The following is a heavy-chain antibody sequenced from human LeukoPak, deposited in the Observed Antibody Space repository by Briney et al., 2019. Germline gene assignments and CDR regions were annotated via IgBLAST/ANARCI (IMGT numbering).Heavy chain of an antibody. CDR2: IYYSGST. CDR1: GGSISSGGYY. D-gene: IGHD3-22*01. J-gene: IGHJ4*02. CDR3: ARYYYDSSGYPTPAY. Sequence: PSQTLSLTCTVSGGSISSGGYYWSWIRQLPGKGLEWIGYIYYSGSTYYNPSLKSRVTISVDTSKNQFSLKLSSVTAADTAVYYCARYYYDSSGYPTPAYCGQGTLVTVSS. V-gene: IGHV4-31*03.